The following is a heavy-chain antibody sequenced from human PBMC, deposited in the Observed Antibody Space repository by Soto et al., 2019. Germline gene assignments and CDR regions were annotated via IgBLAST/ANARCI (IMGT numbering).Heavy chain of an antibody. CDR2: IYRDDDK. J-gene: IGHJ4*02. CDR1: GFSLSTSGVG. CDR3: AHRGGQGHFDY. V-gene: IGHV2-5*02. D-gene: IGHD3-16*01. Sequence: QITLKESGPTLVKPTQTLTLTCTFSGFSLSTSGVGVGWILQPPGKALEWLALIYRDDDKRYSPSLKSRLPITKDTSKHQVVLTMTNMDPMDTATYSCAHRGGQGHFDYWGQGTLVTVSS.